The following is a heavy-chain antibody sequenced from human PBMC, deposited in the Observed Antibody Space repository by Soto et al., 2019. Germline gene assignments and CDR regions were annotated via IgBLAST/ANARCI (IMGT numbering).Heavy chain of an antibody. CDR1: GYTLPGYQ. CDR3: AGDWDVILSGPGYGMDV. J-gene: IGHJ6*02. CDR2: INHNSGGT. Sequence: VKVSRKSSGYTLPGYQMHWVRPPPGRGLEWMGWINHNSGGTNYVQKLQDRLTMNLDTSISTAYMEMSRLRSDVTVMYYCAGDWDVILSGPGYGMDVWGQGTMVTVSS. V-gene: IGHV1-2*02. D-gene: IGHD3-9*01.